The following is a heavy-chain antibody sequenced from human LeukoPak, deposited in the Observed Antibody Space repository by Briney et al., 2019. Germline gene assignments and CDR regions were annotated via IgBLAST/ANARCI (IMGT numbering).Heavy chain of an antibody. CDR2: ISSNGGST. CDR1: GFTFSSYA. V-gene: IGHV3-64*01. D-gene: IGHD6-13*01. CDR3: ARELVPYYYYMDV. J-gene: IGHJ6*03. Sequence: GGSLRLSCAASGFTFSSYAMHWVRQAPGKGLEYVPAISSNGGSTYYANSVKGRFTISRDNSKNTLYLQMGSLRAEDMAVYYCARELVPYYYYMDVWGKGTTVTVSS.